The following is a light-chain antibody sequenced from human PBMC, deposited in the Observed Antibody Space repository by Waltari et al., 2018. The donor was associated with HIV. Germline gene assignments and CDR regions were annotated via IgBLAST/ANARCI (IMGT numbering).Light chain of an antibody. CDR2: DVT. V-gene: IGLV2-8*01. J-gene: IGLJ3*02. Sequence: QSALTQPPSASGSPGPSVTISCTRTSSDVGSFKYVSWYQQHPGKAPKLMIYDVTKWPSGVPDRFSGSKSGNTASLTVSGLQAEDEAVYYCSSYGGGNTVLFGGGTRLTVL. CDR3: SSYGGGNTVL. CDR1: SSDVGSFKY.